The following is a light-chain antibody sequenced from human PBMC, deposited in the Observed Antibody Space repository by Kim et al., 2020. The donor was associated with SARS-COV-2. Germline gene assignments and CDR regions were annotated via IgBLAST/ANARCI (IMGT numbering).Light chain of an antibody. Sequence: DIQMTQSPSTLSASVGDRVTITCRASENIGTWLAWYQQKPGRAPSLLIYLASTLESGVPSRFSGTGSGTEFSLSITSLQPDDFATYYCQPYSRFPYTFGQGTKLE. CDR1: ENIGTW. J-gene: IGKJ2*01. CDR2: LAS. CDR3: QPYSRFPYT. V-gene: IGKV1-5*03.